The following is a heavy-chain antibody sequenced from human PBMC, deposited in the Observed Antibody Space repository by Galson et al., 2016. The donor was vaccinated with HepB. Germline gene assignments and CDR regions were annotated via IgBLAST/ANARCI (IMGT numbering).Heavy chain of an antibody. CDR2: IIPMFGTP. Sequence: SVKVSCKASGYTFRNYVISRVRQAPGQGLEWMGGIIPMFGTPYYAHNFRGRVTINADESTSTGYMALSSLRSEDTAVYYCARSAPSGLNHHYYYGMDAWGQGTTVTVSS. J-gene: IGHJ6*02. V-gene: IGHV1-69*13. CDR3: ARSAPSGLNHHYYYGMDA. CDR1: GYTFRNYV. D-gene: IGHD6-13*01.